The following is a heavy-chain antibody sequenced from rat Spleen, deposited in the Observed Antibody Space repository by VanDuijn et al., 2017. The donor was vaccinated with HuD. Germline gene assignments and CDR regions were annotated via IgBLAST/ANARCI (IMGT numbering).Heavy chain of an antibody. V-gene: IGHV5-25*01. CDR3: ARQDTSGYSNWFAY. D-gene: IGHD4-3*01. J-gene: IGHJ3*01. CDR1: GFIFRNYD. Sequence: EVQLVESGGGLVQPGRSLKLSCAASGFIFRNYDMAWIRQAPTKGLEWVASINPGGYNTYYRDSVKGRFTVSRDNSKSTLYLQVDSLRSEDTATYYCARQDTSGYSNWFAYWGQGTLVTVSS. CDR2: INPGGYNT.